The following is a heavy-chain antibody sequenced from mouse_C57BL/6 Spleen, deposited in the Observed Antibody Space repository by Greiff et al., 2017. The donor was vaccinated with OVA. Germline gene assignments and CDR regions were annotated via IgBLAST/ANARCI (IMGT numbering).Heavy chain of an antibody. CDR2: IYPGDGDT. Sequence: VQGVESGPELVKPGASVKISCKASGYAFSSSWMNWVKQRPGKGLEWIGRIYPGDGDTNYNGKFKGKATLTADKSSSTAYMQLSSLTSEDSAVYFCARHYGSSYFDYWGQGTTLTVSS. D-gene: IGHD1-1*01. J-gene: IGHJ2*01. CDR1: GYAFSSSW. CDR3: ARHYGSSYFDY. V-gene: IGHV1-82*01.